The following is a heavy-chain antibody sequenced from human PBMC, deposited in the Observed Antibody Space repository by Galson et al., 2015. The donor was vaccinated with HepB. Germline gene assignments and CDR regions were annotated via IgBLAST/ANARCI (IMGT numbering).Heavy chain of an antibody. V-gene: IGHV3-48*02. CDR3: ARGYVAAWFAY. CDR1: GSTFSTNS. Sequence: SLRLSCAASGSTFSTNSLTWVRQAPGKGLEWIAYINSGSTVTQYADSVRGRFIISRDNARNSLYLQMNSLREEDTAIYYCARGYVAAWFAYWGQGTLVSVSS. D-gene: IGHD3-16*01. CDR2: INSGSTVT. J-gene: IGHJ4*02.